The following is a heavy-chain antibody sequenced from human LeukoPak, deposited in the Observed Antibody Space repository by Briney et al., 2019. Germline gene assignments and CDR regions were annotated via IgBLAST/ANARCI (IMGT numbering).Heavy chain of an antibody. CDR1: GGSISSYF. CDR3: ARTDGGEAPNYYMDV. D-gene: IGHD3-16*01. CDR2: IYYSGST. J-gene: IGHJ6*03. V-gene: IGHV4-59*01. Sequence: SETLSLTCTVSGGSISSYFWSWIRQPPGKGLEWIGYIYYSGSTNYNPSLKSRVTISVDTSKNQFSLKLSSVTAADTAVYYCARTDGGEAPNYYMDVWGKGTTVTVSS.